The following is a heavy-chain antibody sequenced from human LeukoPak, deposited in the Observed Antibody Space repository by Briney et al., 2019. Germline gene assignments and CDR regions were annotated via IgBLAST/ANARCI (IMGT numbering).Heavy chain of an antibody. CDR1: GGTFSSYA. V-gene: IGHV1-69*01. D-gene: IGHD3-3*01. CDR2: IIPIFGTA. J-gene: IGHJ3*02. Sequence: SVTVSCKASGGTFSSYAISWVRQAPGQGLEWMGGIIPIFGTANYAQKFQGRVTITADESTSTAYMELSSLRSEDTAVYYCARVPEYYDFSPDAFDIWGQGTMVTVSS. CDR3: ARVPEYYDFSPDAFDI.